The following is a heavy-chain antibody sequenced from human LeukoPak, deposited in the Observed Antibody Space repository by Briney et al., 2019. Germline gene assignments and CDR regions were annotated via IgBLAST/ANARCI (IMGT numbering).Heavy chain of an antibody. D-gene: IGHD2-21*02. CDR2: IYPGDSDT. J-gene: IGHJ4*02. V-gene: IGHV5-51*01. Sequence: LGESLKISCKGSGYSFTSYWIGWVRQMPGKGLDWMGIIYPGDSDTRYSPSFQGQVTISADKSISTAYLQWSSLKASDTAMYYCASPAVVTATDPPIDWGQGTLVTVSS. CDR1: GYSFTSYW. CDR3: ASPAVVTATDPPID.